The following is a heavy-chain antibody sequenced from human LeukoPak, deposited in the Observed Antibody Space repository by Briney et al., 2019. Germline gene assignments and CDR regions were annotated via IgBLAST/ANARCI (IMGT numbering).Heavy chain of an antibody. J-gene: IGHJ6*02. D-gene: IGHD6-19*01. Sequence: GGSLRLSCAASGFSFSSNGMHWVRQAPGKGLEWVAAISYDGSNKYYGDSVKGRFTISRDSSKNTLSLQMNSLRGEDTAVYYCAKAGDSSGWYPRQDYYGMDVWGQGTTVTVSS. CDR3: AKAGDSSGWYPRQDYYGMDV. CDR2: ISYDGSNK. V-gene: IGHV3-30*18. CDR1: GFSFSSNG.